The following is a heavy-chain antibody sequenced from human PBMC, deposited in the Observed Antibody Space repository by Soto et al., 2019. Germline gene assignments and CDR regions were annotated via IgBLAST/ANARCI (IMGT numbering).Heavy chain of an antibody. J-gene: IGHJ5*01. CDR3: GRVVEGATRHTDFDS. D-gene: IGHD2-15*01. V-gene: IGHV4-39*01. CDR1: GVSIHNSHSF. Sequence: PSETLSLTCAVSGVSIHNSHSFWGWIRQPPGKGLEFIGSVYYSGGANYNPSLKSRVTVSIDTSNNQFSLRDNSVTAADTAVYYCGRVVEGATRHTDFDSWGQGILVTVSS. CDR2: VYYSGGA.